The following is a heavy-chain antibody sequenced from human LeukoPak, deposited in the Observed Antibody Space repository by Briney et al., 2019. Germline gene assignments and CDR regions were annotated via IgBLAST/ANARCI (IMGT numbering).Heavy chain of an antibody. J-gene: IGHJ3*02. CDR2: IYYSGST. CDR1: GGSIRSYY. V-gene: IGHV4-59*08. Sequence: PSETLSLTCTVSGGSIRSYYWSWIRQPPGKGLQWIGYIYYSGSTKYNPSLKSRVTISVDTSKNQFSLRLSPVTAADTAVYYCAREITGTTWAFDIWGQGTLVTVSS. D-gene: IGHD1-7*01. CDR3: AREITGTTWAFDI.